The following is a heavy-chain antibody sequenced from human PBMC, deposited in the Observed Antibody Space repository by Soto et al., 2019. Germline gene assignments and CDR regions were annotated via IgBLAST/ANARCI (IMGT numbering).Heavy chain of an antibody. J-gene: IGHJ4*02. CDR1: GFTFSSYN. CDR3: ARARCSRGQCYYFDY. V-gene: IGHV3-64*02. D-gene: IGHD2-2*01. Sequence: EVQLVESGEGLVQPGGSLRLSCAASGFTFSSYNIHWIRQAPGKGLEFVSAISRSGDRTYYADSVKGRFTITRDNYKNMVWLQMGSLRAEDMAVYYCARARCSRGQCYYFDYWGRGALVSVSS. CDR2: ISRSGDRT.